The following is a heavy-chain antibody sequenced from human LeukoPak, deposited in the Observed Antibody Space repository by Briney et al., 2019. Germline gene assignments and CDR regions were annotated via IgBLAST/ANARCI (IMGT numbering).Heavy chain of an antibody. V-gene: IGHV3-48*02. J-gene: IGHJ4*02. CDR1: GFTFSSYT. D-gene: IGHD3-9*01. CDR3: ARGGIRYSDY. Sequence: GGSLRLSCAASGFTFSSYTMNWVRQAPGKGLEWVSSISSSSAIYYAASVKGRFTISRDNAKNSLYLQMNSLRDEDTAVYFRARGGIRYSDYWGQGTLVTVSS. CDR2: ISSSSAI.